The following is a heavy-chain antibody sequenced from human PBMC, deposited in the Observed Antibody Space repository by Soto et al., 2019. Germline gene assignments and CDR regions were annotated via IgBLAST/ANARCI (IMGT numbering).Heavy chain of an antibody. Sequence: QVQLQQSGPGLVKPSATLSLTCTVSGGSIRSYYWSWIRQPAGKALEWIGRIYTSGTTNYNPSLKSRVTIVLDTSKNQFSLDLSSVTDADTAVDYCAREGSSGFGMDVGGQGTTVTVSS. V-gene: IGHV4-4*07. CDR1: GGSIRSYY. D-gene: IGHD6-25*01. CDR2: IYTSGTT. CDR3: AREGSSGFGMDV. J-gene: IGHJ6*02.